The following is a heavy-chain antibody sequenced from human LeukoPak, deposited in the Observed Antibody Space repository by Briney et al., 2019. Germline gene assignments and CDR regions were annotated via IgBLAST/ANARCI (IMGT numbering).Heavy chain of an antibody. Sequence: ASVKVSCKASGYTFTGYHMHWVRQAPGQGLEWMGWINPNSGGTNYAQKFQGRVTMTRDTSISTAYMELSRLRSDDTAVYYCARVGATTLGWFDPWGQGTLVTVSS. CDR2: INPNSGGT. J-gene: IGHJ5*02. D-gene: IGHD1-26*01. V-gene: IGHV1-2*02. CDR1: GYTFTGYH. CDR3: ARVGATTLGWFDP.